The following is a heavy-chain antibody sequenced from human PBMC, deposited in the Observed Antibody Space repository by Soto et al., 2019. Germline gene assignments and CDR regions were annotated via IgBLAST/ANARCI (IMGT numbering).Heavy chain of an antibody. CDR2: ISGSVGST. J-gene: IGHJ4*02. CDR3: AKDRTIASRTFDS. V-gene: IGHV3-23*01. CDR1: GFIFSDHG. D-gene: IGHD6-6*01. Sequence: EVQLLESGGGFVQPGGYLRLSCTASGFIFSDHGMHWVRQAPGKGLEWVASISGSVGSTFYADSVKGRFTISRDNYLNTLDLQLNSLRAEDTAVYYCAKDRTIASRTFDSWGQGALVTVSS.